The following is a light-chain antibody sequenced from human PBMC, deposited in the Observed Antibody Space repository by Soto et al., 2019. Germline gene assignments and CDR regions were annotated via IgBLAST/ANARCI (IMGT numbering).Light chain of an antibody. CDR1: SSDVGGYKY. V-gene: IGLV2-14*03. CDR3: SSYTRQSTYV. J-gene: IGLJ1*01. CDR2: EVN. Sequence: QSVLTQPASVSGSPGQSITISCTGTSSDVGGYKYVSWFQQYPGKVPKLIIYEVNDRPSGVSNHFSASKSGNTASLTISGLQAEDEADYYCSSYTRQSTYVFGTGTKLTVL.